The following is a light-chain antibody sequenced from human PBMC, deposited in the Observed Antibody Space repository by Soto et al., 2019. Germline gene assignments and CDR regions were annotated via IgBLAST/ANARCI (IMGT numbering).Light chain of an antibody. V-gene: IGLV1-40*01. CDR2: GNI. Sequence: QPVLTQPPSVSGAPGQRVTISCTGSSSNIGAGCDVHWYQQLPGTAPKLLIYGNINRPSGVPDRFSGSKSGTSASLAITGLQPEDEADYYCQSYDSSLVFGGGTKLTVL. J-gene: IGLJ3*02. CDR1: SSNIGAGCD. CDR3: QSYDSSLV.